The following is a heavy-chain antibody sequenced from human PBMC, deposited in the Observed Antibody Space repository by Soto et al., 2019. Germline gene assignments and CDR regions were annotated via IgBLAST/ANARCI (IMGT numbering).Heavy chain of an antibody. J-gene: IGHJ6*02. Sequence: PGGSLRLSCAASGFTFSSYAMSWVRQAPGKGLEWVSGISSSGGSTYYADSVKGRFTISRDNSKNTLFLRMNRPRVEDTAVYYCMRPAPWGRHYFYFGMDVWGQGTTVTVSS. V-gene: IGHV3-23*01. D-gene: IGHD7-27*01. CDR1: GFTFSSYA. CDR2: ISSSGGST. CDR3: MRPAPWGRHYFYFGMDV.